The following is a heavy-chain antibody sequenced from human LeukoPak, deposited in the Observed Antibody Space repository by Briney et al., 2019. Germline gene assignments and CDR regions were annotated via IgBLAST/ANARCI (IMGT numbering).Heavy chain of an antibody. CDR2: ITSSGRAR. D-gene: IGHD3-10*02. CDR1: GFTFSTYE. V-gene: IGHV3-48*03. CDR3: ARLSSPLNYYVLN. Sequence: PGGSLRLSCAASGFTFSTYEMHWVRQAPGKGLEWISKITSSGRARYHADSVKGRFTVSRDNAKNSLYLQMNNLRAEDTAVYYCARLSSPLNYYVLNWGQGTLVTVSS. J-gene: IGHJ4*02.